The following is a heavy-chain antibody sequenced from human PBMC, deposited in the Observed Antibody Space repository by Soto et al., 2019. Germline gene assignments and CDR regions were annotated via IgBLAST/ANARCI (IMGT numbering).Heavy chain of an antibody. D-gene: IGHD5-12*01. V-gene: IGHV4-59*01. J-gene: IGHJ6*03. CDR3: ARLLYDPYYYYYYMDV. CDR2: IYYSGST. CDR1: GGSISSYY. Sequence: SETLSLTCTVSGGSISSYYWSWIRQPPGKGLEWIGYIYYSGSTNYNPSLKSRVTISVDTSKNQFSLKLSSVTAADTAVYYCARLLYDPYYYYYYMDVWGKGTTVTVFS.